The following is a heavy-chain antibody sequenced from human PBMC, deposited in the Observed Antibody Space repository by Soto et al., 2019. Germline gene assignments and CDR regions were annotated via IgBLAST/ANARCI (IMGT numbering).Heavy chain of an antibody. CDR1: GFTFSSYW. J-gene: IGHJ6*02. V-gene: IGHV3-74*01. CDR3: AKDPIVATQENYYYYGMDV. D-gene: IGHD5-12*01. Sequence: PGGSLRLSCAASGFTFSSYWMHWVRQAPGKGLVWVSRINSDGSSTSYADSVKGRFTISRDNAKNTLYLQMNSLRAEDTAVYYCAKDPIVATQENYYYYGMDVWGQGTTVTVSS. CDR2: INSDGSST.